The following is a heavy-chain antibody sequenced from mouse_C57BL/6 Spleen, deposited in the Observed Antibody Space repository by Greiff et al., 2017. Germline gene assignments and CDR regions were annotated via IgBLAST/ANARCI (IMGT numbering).Heavy chain of an antibody. V-gene: IGHV1-64*01. CDR1: GYTFTSYW. J-gene: IGHJ2*01. CDR2: IHPNSGST. Sequence: QVQLQQPGAELVKPGASVKLSCKASGYTFTSYWMHWVKQRPGQGLEWIGMIHPNSGSTNYNEKFKSKATLTVDKSSSTAYMQLSSLTSEDSAVYYCARSGTVAYFDYWGQGTTLTVSS. CDR3: ARSGTVAYFDY. D-gene: IGHD1-1*01.